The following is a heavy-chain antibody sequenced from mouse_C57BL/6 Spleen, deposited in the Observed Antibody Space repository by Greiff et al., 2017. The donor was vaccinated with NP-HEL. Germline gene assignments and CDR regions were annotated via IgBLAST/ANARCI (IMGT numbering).Heavy chain of an antibody. Sequence: EVKLVESGGGLVKPGGSLKLSCAASGFTFSDYGMHWVRQAPEKGLEWVAYISSGSSTIYYADTVKGRFTISRDNAKNTLFLQMTSLRSVDTAMYYCARPPSTMITTSAMDYWGQGTSVTVSS. CDR2: ISSGSSTI. D-gene: IGHD2-4*01. J-gene: IGHJ4*01. CDR1: GFTFSDYG. V-gene: IGHV5-17*01. CDR3: ARPPSTMITTSAMDY.